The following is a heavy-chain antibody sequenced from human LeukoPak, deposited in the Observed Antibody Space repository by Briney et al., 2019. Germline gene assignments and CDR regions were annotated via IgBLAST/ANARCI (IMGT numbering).Heavy chain of an antibody. Sequence: ASVKVSCKASGYICTKYYIHWVRQAPGQGLEWMGWMNPTSGGTNYAQKFQGRVTMTRDTSLNTAYMELSSLRSDDTAIYYCARLQWLERKFDPWGQGTLVTVSS. V-gene: IGHV1-2*02. CDR2: MNPTSGGT. CDR1: GYICTKYY. CDR3: ARLQWLERKFDP. D-gene: IGHD6-19*01. J-gene: IGHJ5*02.